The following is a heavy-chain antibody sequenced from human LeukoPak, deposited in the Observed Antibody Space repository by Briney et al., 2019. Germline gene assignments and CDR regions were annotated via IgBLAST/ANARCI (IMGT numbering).Heavy chain of an antibody. V-gene: IGHV3-48*01. Sequence: GGSLRLSCAASGFTFSRYSMNWVRQAPGKGLEWVSYISTSSRTLDYADSVKGRFTISRDNAQNSLYLQMNSLRAEDTAVYYCARFRRYGSGSTTWAFDIWGQGTMVTVSS. CDR3: ARFRRYGSGSTTWAFDI. J-gene: IGHJ3*02. D-gene: IGHD3-10*01. CDR1: GFTFSRYS. CDR2: ISTSSRTL.